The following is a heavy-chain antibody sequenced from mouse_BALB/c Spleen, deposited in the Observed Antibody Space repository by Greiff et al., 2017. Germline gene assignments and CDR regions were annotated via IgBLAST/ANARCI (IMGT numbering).Heavy chain of an antibody. D-gene: IGHD2-2*01. V-gene: IGHV3-2*02. Sequence: EVMLVESGPGLVKPSQSLSLTCTVTGYSITSDYAWNWIRQFPGNKLEWMGYISYSGSTSYNPSLKSRISITRDTSKNQFFLQLNSVTTEDTATYYCARGVYGYAGRNYAMDDWGQGTSVTVSS. CDR3: ARGVYGYAGRNYAMDD. CDR2: ISYSGST. CDR1: GYSITSDYA. J-gene: IGHJ4*01.